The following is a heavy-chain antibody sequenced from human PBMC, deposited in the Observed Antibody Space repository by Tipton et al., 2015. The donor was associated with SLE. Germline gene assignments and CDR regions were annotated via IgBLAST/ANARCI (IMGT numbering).Heavy chain of an antibody. CDR1: GGSFSGYY. D-gene: IGHD6-13*01. Sequence: TLSLTCAVYGGSFSGYYWSWIRQPPGKGLEWIGEINHSGSTNYNQSLKSRVTISVDTSKNQFSLKLSSVTAADTAVYYCARRAAAGLRHWGQGTLVTVSS. J-gene: IGHJ1*01. CDR2: INHSGST. CDR3: ARRAAAGLRH. V-gene: IGHV4-34*01.